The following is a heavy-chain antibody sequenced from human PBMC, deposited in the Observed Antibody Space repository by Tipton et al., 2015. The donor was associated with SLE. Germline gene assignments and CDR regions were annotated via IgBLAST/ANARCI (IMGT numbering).Heavy chain of an antibody. V-gene: IGHV4-39*07. CDR3: ARHGVDYSPFDP. D-gene: IGHD5-12*01. CDR2: IYYSGST. J-gene: IGHJ5*02. CDR1: GGSISSSSYY. Sequence: TLSLTCTVSGGSISSSSYYWGWIRQPPGKGLEWIGSIYYSGSTYCNPSLKSRVTISVDTSKNQFSLKLSSVTAADTAVYYCARHGVDYSPFDPWGQGTLVTVSS.